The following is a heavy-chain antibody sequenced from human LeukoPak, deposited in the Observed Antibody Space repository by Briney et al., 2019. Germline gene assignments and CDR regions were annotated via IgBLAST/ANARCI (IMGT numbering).Heavy chain of an antibody. D-gene: IGHD2-15*01. CDR1: GGSISSHY. V-gene: IGHV4-59*11. Sequence: SETLSLTCTVSGGSISSHYWTWIRQSPVKGLEWIGDISNSGSTSYDPSLKSRVTISIDTSKNQFSLKLSSVTAADTAVYYCGRDALVGYFSYYYMDVWGKGTTVTVSS. J-gene: IGHJ6*03. CDR3: GRDALVGYFSYYYMDV. CDR2: ISNSGST.